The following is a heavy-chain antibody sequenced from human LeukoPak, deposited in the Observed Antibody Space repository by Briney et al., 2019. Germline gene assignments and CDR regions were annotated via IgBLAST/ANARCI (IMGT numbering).Heavy chain of an antibody. V-gene: IGHV3-7*01. CDR1: GFTFTSYW. J-gene: IGHJ4*02. CDR3: ARFGYVAAVDV. CDR2: IKQDGSEK. Sequence: PGVSLRLSCAASGFTFTSYWMSWVRQAPGKGLEWVANIKQDGSEKYYVDPVKGRFSISRDNAKNLVYLQMNSLRAEDTAVYHCARFGYVAAVDVWGQGTPVTVSS. D-gene: IGHD2-15*01.